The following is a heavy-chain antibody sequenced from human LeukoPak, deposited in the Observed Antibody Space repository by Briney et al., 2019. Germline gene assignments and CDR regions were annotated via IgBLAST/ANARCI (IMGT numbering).Heavy chain of an antibody. J-gene: IGHJ4*02. Sequence: SETLSLTCTVSGGSISSSSYYWGWIRQPPGKGLEWIGSLYYSGSTYYNPSLKSRVTISVDTSKNQFSLKLSSVTAADTAVYYCARRVALIAGLRFLEWSTMGDYFDYWGQGTLVTVSS. CDR2: LYYSGST. CDR1: GGSISSSSYY. V-gene: IGHV4-39*01. D-gene: IGHD3-3*01. CDR3: ARRVALIAGLRFLEWSTMGDYFDY.